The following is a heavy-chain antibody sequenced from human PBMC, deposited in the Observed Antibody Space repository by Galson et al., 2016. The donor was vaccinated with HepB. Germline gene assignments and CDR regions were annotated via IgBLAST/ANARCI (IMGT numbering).Heavy chain of an antibody. J-gene: IGHJ6*03. CDR2: ISSDETDI. V-gene: IGHV3-74*01. CDR3: AREIGEGVELRYFDWLNYYYYMDV. CDR1: GFNFRSYW. Sequence: SLRLSCAASGFNFRSYWMHWIRQIPGKGLVWVSRISSDETDIIYADSVKGRFTVSRDNAKNTLFLEMSSLRAEDTAVYYCAREIGEGVELRYFDWLNYYYYMDVWGKGTTVTVSS. D-gene: IGHD3-9*01.